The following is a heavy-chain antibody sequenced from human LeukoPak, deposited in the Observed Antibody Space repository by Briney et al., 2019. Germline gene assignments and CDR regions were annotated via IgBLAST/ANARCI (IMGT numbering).Heavy chain of an antibody. J-gene: IGHJ3*02. CDR3: ARERYSDAFDI. D-gene: IGHD2-15*01. CDR2: IYSGGST. V-gene: IGHV3-53*05. CDR1: GFTVSNTY. Sequence: GGSLRLSCAASGFTVSNTYMSWVRQAPGKGLEWVSVIYSGGSTYYADSVKGRFTISRDNSKNTLYLQMNSLRAEDTAVYYCARERYSDAFDIWGQGTMVTVSS.